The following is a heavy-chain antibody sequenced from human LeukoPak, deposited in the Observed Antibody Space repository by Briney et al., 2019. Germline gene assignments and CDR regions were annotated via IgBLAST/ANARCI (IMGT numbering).Heavy chain of an antibody. CDR1: GYTFTSYG. J-gene: IGHJ4*02. CDR2: ISTHNGNT. Sequence: GASVKVSCKASGYTFTSYGITWVRQAPGQGLGWMGCISTHNGNTNYAQKLQGRVTMTTDTSTSTAYMELRSLRSDDTAVYYCARDTPLDYWGQGTLVTVSS. D-gene: IGHD2-15*01. CDR3: ARDTPLDY. V-gene: IGHV1-18*01.